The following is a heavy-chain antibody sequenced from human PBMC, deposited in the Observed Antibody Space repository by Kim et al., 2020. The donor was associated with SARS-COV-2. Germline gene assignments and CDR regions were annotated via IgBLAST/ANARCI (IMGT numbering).Heavy chain of an antibody. CDR1: GYTFTGHY. J-gene: IGHJ6*02. CDR3: ARDREPYCSGGTCYGMDV. D-gene: IGHD2-15*01. V-gene: IGHV1-2*06. CDR2: INPNSGVT. Sequence: ASVKVSCKASGYTFTGHYIHWVRQAPGQGLEWMGRINPNSGVTGYAQKFQGRVTVTRDTSISTAYMELTSLTFDDTAVYYCARDREPYCSGGTCYGMDVWGQGTTVTVSS.